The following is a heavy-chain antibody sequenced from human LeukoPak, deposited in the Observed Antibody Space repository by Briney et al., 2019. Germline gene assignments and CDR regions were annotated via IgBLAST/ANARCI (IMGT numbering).Heavy chain of an antibody. CDR3: ARDLKMGYSSGRYSWGTGSSNDY. V-gene: IGHV1-18*01. CDR1: GYTFTNYG. J-gene: IGHJ4*02. Sequence: ASVKVSCKASGYTFTNYGISWVRQAPGQGLEWMGWISAYNGSTNYAQKFQGRITMTTDTSTSTAYMELRSLRSDDTAVYYCARDLKMGYSSGRYSWGTGSSNDYWGQGTLVTVSS. D-gene: IGHD6-19*01. CDR2: ISAYNGST.